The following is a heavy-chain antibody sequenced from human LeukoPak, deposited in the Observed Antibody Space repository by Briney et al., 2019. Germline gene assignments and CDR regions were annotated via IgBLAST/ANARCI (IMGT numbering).Heavy chain of an antibody. D-gene: IGHD3-3*01. CDR2: ISAYNGNT. CDR1: GYTFTSYG. J-gene: IGHJ6*02. CDR3: ATTLYYDFWSGPERYYYYGMDV. V-gene: IGHV1-18*01. Sequence: ASVKVSCKASGYTFTSYGISWVRQAPGQGLEWMGWISAYNGNTNYAQKLQGRVTMTTDTSTSTAYMELRSLRSDDTAVYYCATTLYYDFWSGPERYYYYGMDVWGQGTTVTVSS.